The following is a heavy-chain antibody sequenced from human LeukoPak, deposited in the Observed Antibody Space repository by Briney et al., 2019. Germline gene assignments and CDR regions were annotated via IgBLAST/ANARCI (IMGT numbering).Heavy chain of an antibody. CDR1: AFTFSSYA. J-gene: IGHJ4*02. Sequence: PGGSLRLSCAASAFTFSSYAMSWVRQAPGKGLEWVSTISDNGDSTYYADSVKGRFTISRDNAKNTLFLQMNSLRAEDTAVYYCVRSGYYFDSSGYYMADYWGQGTLVTVSS. D-gene: IGHD3-22*01. V-gene: IGHV3-23*01. CDR2: ISDNGDST. CDR3: VRSGYYFDSSGYYMADY.